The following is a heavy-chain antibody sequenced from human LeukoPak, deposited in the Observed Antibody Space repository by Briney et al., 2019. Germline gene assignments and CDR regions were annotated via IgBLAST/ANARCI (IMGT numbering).Heavy chain of an antibody. J-gene: IGHJ4*02. CDR2: ISGSGGST. CDR1: GVTFSSYA. D-gene: IGHD3-22*01. CDR3: ARYDTYYYDKSGISPFDY. Sequence: GGSLRLSCAASGVTFSSYAMSSVRHAPGKGLEWVSAISGSGGSTFYADYVKGRFTISRDNSNNTLYLQMNSLRAENTPLYYPARYDTYYYDKSGISPFDYWGQGTLVTVSS. V-gene: IGHV3-23*01.